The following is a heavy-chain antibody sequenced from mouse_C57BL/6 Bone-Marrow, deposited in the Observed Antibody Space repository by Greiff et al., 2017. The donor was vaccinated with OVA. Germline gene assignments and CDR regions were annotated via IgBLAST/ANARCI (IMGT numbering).Heavy chain of an antibody. D-gene: IGHD2-4*01. Sequence: QVQLQQPGAELVKPGASVKLSCKASGYTFTSYWMHWVKQRPGQGLEWIGMIHPNSGSTNYNEKFKSKATLTVDKSSSTAYMQLSRLTSDDSAVYYCADSYDYGEAYWGQGTLVTVSA. CDR1: GYTFTSYW. CDR3: ADSYDYGEAY. CDR2: IHPNSGST. J-gene: IGHJ3*01. V-gene: IGHV1-64*01.